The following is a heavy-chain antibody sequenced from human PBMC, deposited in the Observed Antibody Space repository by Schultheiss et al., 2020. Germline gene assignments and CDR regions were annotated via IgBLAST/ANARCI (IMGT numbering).Heavy chain of an antibody. CDR3: ARAGSWFDY. D-gene: IGHD3-10*01. Sequence: SCTVSGGSVSSGSHFWSWIRQPPGKGLEWIGYIYHSGSTYYNPSLKSRVTISVDRSKNQFSLKLSSVTAADTAVYYCARAGSWFDYWGQGTLVTVSS. CDR2: IYHSGST. CDR1: GGSVSSGSHF. J-gene: IGHJ4*02. V-gene: IGHV4-30-2*01.